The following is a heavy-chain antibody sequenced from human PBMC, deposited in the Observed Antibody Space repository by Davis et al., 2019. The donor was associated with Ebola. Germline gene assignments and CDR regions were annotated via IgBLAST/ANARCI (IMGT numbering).Heavy chain of an antibody. V-gene: IGHV4-30-4*01. J-gene: IGHJ4*02. CDR3: ARSLESYGDLDY. D-gene: IGHD4-17*01. CDR2: IYYSGST. Sequence: PSETLSLTCTVSGGSISGSDYYWTWVRQPPGKGLEWIGYIYYSGSTHYNPSLKSRVTISVDTSKNQFSLKLSSVTAADTAVYYCARSLESYGDLDYWGQGTLVTVSS. CDR1: GGSISGSDYY.